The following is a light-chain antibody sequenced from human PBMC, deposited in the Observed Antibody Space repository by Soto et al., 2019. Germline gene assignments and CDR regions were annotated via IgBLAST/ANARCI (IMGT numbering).Light chain of an antibody. CDR1: QRVNSSY. J-gene: IGKJ2*01. CDR2: GAS. Sequence: EIVLTQSPGTLSLSPGERATLSCRASQRVNSSYLAWYQQKPGQAPRLLIYGASSRATGIPDRFSGSGSGTDFTLTISRLEPEDIAVYFCQRYGSSPPFTFGQGTKVEI. V-gene: IGKV3-20*01. CDR3: QRYGSSPPFT.